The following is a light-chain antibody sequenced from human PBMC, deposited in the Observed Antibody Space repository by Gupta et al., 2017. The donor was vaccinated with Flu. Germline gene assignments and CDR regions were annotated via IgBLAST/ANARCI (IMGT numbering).Light chain of an antibody. J-gene: IGLJ2*01. CDR1: KWGEKY. V-gene: IGLV3-1*01. Sequence: SPGKTASVTCSEDKWGEKYVYWYQQKTGPSLVLCICEENKRPSGIPERVSGSNSGTTVTMTSSGTQAMDDSYYSCQEWDSSTPIFGGGTKLTVL. CDR2: EEN. CDR3: QEWDSSTPI.